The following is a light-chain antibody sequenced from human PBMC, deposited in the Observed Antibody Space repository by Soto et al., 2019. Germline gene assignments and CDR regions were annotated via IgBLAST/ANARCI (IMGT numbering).Light chain of an antibody. Sequence: DIQMTQSPSTLSASVGDRVTITCRASQSIRSSLAWYQQKPGEAPKLLIYDASRLESGVPSRFSGSGSGTEFTLTISSLQPDDFASYYCQQYNTYSETFGQGTKVEIK. J-gene: IGKJ1*01. CDR1: QSIRSS. CDR3: QQYNTYSET. V-gene: IGKV1-5*01. CDR2: DAS.